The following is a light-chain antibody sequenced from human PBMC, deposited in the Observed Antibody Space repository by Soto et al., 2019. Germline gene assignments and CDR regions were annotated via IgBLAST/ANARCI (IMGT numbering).Light chain of an antibody. V-gene: IGLV2-14*03. J-gene: IGLJ2*01. Sequence: QSVLTQPASVSGSPGQSITISCTGTSSDIGAYNFVSWYQQHPGKAPKLMLYDVNSRPSGVSNRFSGSKSGTAASLTIAGLHADEEAYYYCSSWTSSTTMIFGGGTKLTVL. CDR1: SSDIGAYNF. CDR2: DVN. CDR3: SSWTSSTTMI.